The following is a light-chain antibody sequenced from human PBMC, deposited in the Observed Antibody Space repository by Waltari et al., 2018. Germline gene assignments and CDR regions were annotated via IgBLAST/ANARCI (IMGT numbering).Light chain of an antibody. CDR3: CSYAGSIIWV. Sequence: QSALTQPASVSGSPGQSITIPCTGTSSDGGRYNLVSWNQQHPGKAPKHMIYEDSKRSSGVSNRSSGSKSGNTPALTISGLQAEDEANYYCCSYAGSIIWVFGGGTELTVL. V-gene: IGLV2-23*01. CDR1: SSDGGRYNL. J-gene: IGLJ3*02. CDR2: EDS.